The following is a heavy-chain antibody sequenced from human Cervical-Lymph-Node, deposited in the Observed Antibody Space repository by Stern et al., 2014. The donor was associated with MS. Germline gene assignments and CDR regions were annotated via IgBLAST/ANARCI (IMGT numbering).Heavy chain of an antibody. J-gene: IGHJ4*02. CDR2: IWHDGTKE. CDR1: GFTFSRYG. CDR3: ARDQGVGISGTTIDY. D-gene: IGHD1-7*01. V-gene: IGHV3-33*01. Sequence: VQLVESGGGVVQPGRSLRIPCAASGFTFSRYGMHWARPVPGKGLEGGRGIWHDGTKEHYEDYVKGRRTIYRDNSKNTLYLQVNSLRAEDTAVYYCARDQGVGISGTTIDYWGQGTVVTVSS.